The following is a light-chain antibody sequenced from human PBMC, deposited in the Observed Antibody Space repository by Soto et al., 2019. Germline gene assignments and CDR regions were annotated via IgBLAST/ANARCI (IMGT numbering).Light chain of an antibody. CDR2: GAS. Sequence: EIVLTQSPGTLSLSPGERATLSCRASQSVSSSYLAWYQHKPGQAPRLLIYGASSRATGIPDRFSGSGSGTDFTLTISRLEPEDFAVYYCQQYGSSRFTFGPVTKVDIK. V-gene: IGKV3-20*01. J-gene: IGKJ3*01. CDR3: QQYGSSRFT. CDR1: QSVSSSY.